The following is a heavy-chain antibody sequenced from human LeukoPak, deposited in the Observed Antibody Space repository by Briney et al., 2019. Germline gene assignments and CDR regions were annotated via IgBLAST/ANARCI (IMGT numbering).Heavy chain of an antibody. Sequence: SETLSLTCTVSGDPINSLDLWSWVRQPPGKGLEWIGEMYLSGTAHSNPSVKSRVTISIDKSKNQFFLNLSSVTAADTAVYYCAGLVGRYSSGLYYYYFDYWGQGTLVTVSA. CDR1: GDPINSLDL. CDR3: AGLVGRYSSGLYYYYFDY. J-gene: IGHJ4*02. V-gene: IGHV4-4*02. D-gene: IGHD3-22*01. CDR2: MYLSGTA.